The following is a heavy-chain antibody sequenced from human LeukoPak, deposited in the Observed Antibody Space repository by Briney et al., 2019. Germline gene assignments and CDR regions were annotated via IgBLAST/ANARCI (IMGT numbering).Heavy chain of an antibody. Sequence: SETLSLTCVVYGGSFSGYYWSWIRQPPGKGLEWIGEINHSGSTNYNPSLKSRVTISVDTSKNQFSLKLSSVTAADTAVYYCARGTPYYDISRGGGYYYYYGMDVWGQGTTVTISS. CDR3: ARGTPYYDISRGGGYYYYYGMDV. V-gene: IGHV4-34*01. D-gene: IGHD3-9*01. CDR1: GGSFSGYY. J-gene: IGHJ6*02. CDR2: INHSGST.